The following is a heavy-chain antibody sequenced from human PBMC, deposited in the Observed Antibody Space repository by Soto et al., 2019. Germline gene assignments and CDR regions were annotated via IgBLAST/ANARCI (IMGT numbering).Heavy chain of an antibody. Sequence: EVQLVESGGGLVQPGGSLRLSCAASGFTFNTYWMHWVRQAPGKGLVWVSRANSDGSSTTYADSVKGRFTISRDNVRNTLYLQMNSLRAEDTAVYYCTRVVRVGSAENSYSYGMDVWGQGTTVTVSS. CDR2: ANSDGSST. CDR3: TRVVRVGSAENSYSYGMDV. V-gene: IGHV3-74*03. D-gene: IGHD1-26*01. J-gene: IGHJ6*02. CDR1: GFTFNTYW.